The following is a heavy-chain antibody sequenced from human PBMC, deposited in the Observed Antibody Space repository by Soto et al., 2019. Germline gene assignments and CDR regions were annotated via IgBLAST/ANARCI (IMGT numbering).Heavy chain of an antibody. D-gene: IGHD6-6*01. V-gene: IGHV1-18*01. CDR1: GYTFNSFG. J-gene: IGHJ4*02. CDR2: VSGYNGNT. CDR3: ARDRSSSSL. Sequence: QVQLVQSGAEVKQTGASVKVSCKASGYTFNSFGISWVRQAPGQGLEWMGWVSGYNGNTNYAQKFQDRVTMTADTSTTTAYMELRSLRSDDTAVYYCARDRSSSSLWGQGTLVTVSS.